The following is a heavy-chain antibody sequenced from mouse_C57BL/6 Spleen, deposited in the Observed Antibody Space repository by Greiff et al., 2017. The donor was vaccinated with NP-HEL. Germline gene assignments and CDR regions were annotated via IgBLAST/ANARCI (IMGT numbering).Heavy chain of an antibody. Sequence: VQLQQSGPELVKPGASVKMSCKASGYTFTDYNMHWVKQSHGKSLEWIGYINPNNGGTSYNQKFKGKATLTVNKSSSTAYMELRSLTSEDSAVYYCAHYDYDVGAWFAYWGQGTLVTVSA. CDR2: INPNNGGT. V-gene: IGHV1-22*01. CDR3: AHYDYDVGAWFAY. J-gene: IGHJ3*01. CDR1: GYTFTDYN. D-gene: IGHD2-4*01.